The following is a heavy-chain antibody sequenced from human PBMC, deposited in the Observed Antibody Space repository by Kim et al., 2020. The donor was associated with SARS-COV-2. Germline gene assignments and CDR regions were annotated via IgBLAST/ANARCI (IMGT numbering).Heavy chain of an antibody. CDR2: INTNTGNP. CDR1: GYTFTSYA. Sequence: ASVKVSCKASGYTFTSYAMNWVRQAPGQGLEWMGWINTNTGNPTYAQGFTGRFVFSLDTSVSTAYLQISSLKAEDTAVYYCARVWFGEPWEVDYYYGMDVWGQGTTVTVSS. J-gene: IGHJ6*02. CDR3: ARVWFGEPWEVDYYYGMDV. V-gene: IGHV7-4-1*02. D-gene: IGHD3-10*01.